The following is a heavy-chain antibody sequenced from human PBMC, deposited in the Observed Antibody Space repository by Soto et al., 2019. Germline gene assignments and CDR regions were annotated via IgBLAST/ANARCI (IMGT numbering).Heavy chain of an antibody. CDR1: GYSFTSYW. J-gene: IGHJ4*02. Sequence: GESLKISCKGSGYSFTSYWISWVRQMPGKGLEWMGRIDPSDSYTNYSPSFQGHVTISADKSISTAYLQWSSLKAPDTAMYYCARELVSDYYDSSGYYNWGQGTLVTVSS. CDR3: ARELVSDYYDSSGYYN. CDR2: IDPSDSYT. D-gene: IGHD3-22*01. V-gene: IGHV5-10-1*01.